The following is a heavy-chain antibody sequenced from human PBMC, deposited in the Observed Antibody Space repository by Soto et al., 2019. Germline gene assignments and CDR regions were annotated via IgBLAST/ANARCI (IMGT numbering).Heavy chain of an antibody. V-gene: IGHV4-31*03. J-gene: IGHJ5*02. CDR2: IYYIGTT. CDR1: GGSIRNGNYY. CDR3: AKNETTRPWFDP. Sequence: SETLSLTCTVSGGSIRNGNYYWSWIRQLPGKGLEWIGNIYYIGTTSYNPSLKSRVIISIDTSKNQFSLALTSVLAADTAVYYCAKNETTRPWFDPWGQGTIVTVYS. D-gene: IGHD1-1*01.